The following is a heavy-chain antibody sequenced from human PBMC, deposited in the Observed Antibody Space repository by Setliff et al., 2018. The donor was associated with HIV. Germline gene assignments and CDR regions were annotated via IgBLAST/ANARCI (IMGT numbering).Heavy chain of an antibody. Sequence: GGSLRLSCAVSGFTFRQAWMSWVRQAPGKGLEWVGRIKSKTDGGATGYAAPVEGRFTISRDDSKKMVYLQMNSLRTEDTAMYYCARLPNRVLGYYYMDVWGKGTTVTVSS. J-gene: IGHJ6*03. V-gene: IGHV3-15*01. D-gene: IGHD3-3*02. CDR3: ARLPNRVLGYYYMDV. CDR2: IKSKTDGGAT. CDR1: GFTFRQAW.